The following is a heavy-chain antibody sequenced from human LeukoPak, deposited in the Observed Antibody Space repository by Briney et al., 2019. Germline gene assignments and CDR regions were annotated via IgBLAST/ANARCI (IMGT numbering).Heavy chain of an antibody. V-gene: IGHV3-33*01. CDR1: GFTFSSYG. CDR2: IWFDGSDQ. J-gene: IGHJ4*02. Sequence: PGRSLRLSCAASGFTFSSYGMHWVRQAPGKGLEWVAVIWFDGSDQYYADSVKGRFTISRDNSKNTLYLQMNSLRAEDTAVYYCARDPLRGSGSYYFFDYWGQGTLVTVSS. D-gene: IGHD1-26*01. CDR3: ARDPLRGSGSYYFFDY.